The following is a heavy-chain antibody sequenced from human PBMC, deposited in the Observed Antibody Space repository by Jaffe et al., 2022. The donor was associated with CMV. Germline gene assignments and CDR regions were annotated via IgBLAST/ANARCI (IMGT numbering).Heavy chain of an antibody. J-gene: IGHJ4*02. D-gene: IGHD3-3*01. CDR1: GFTFSSYG. CDR2: IWYDGSNK. V-gene: IGHV3-33*01. Sequence: QVQLVESGGGVVQPGRSLRLSCAASGFTFSSYGMHWVRQAPGKGLEWVAVIWYDGSNKYYADSVKGRFTISRDNSKNTLYLQMNSLRAEDTAVYYCARGPFVLRFLEWLPPDYWGQGTLVTVSS. CDR3: ARGPFVLRFLEWLPPDY.